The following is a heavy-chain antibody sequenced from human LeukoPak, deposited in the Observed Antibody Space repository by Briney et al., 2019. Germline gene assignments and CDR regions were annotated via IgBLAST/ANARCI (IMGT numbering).Heavy chain of an antibody. J-gene: IGHJ6*02. CDR2: FDPEDGET. CDR1: GYTLTELS. V-gene: IGHV1-24*01. Sequence: ASVKVSCKVSGYTLTELSMHWVRQAPGKGLEWMGGFDPEDGETIYARKFQGRVTMTEDTSTDTAYMELSSLRSEDTAVYYCATIMVPYYYYGMDVWGQGTTVTVSS. D-gene: IGHD2-8*01. CDR3: ATIMVPYYYYGMDV.